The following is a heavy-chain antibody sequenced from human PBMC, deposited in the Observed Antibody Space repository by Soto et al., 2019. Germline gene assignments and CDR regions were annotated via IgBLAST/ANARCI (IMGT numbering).Heavy chain of an antibody. D-gene: IGHD4-17*01. CDR2: MNPNSGNT. J-gene: IGHJ4*02. V-gene: IGHV1-8*01. CDR1: GYTFTSYD. CDR3: ARSTNDYGDRH. Sequence: QVQLVQSGAEVKKPGASVKVSCKASGYTFTSYDINWVRQATGQGLEWMGWMNPNSGNTGYAQKFQGRVTMTRNTSXSTXYMELSSLRSEXXXVYYCARSTNDYGDRHWGQGTLVTV.